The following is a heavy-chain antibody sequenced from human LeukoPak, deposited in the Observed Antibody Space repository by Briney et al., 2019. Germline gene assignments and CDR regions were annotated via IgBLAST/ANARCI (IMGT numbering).Heavy chain of an antibody. CDR2: IIPILGIA. V-gene: IGHV1-69*04. CDR3: ARDRYDISTGYSPPGFDY. Sequence: GASVKVSCKASGGTFSSYAISWVRQAPGQGLEWMGRIIPILGIANYAQKFQGRVTITADKSTSTAYMELSSLRSEDTAVYYCARDRYDISTGYSPPGFDYWGQGTLVTVSS. CDR1: GGTFSSYA. D-gene: IGHD3-9*01. J-gene: IGHJ4*02.